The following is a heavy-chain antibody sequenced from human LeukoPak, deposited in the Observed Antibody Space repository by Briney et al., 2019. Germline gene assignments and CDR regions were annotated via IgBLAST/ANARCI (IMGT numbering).Heavy chain of an antibody. CDR2: IYHSGST. D-gene: IGHD2-8*01. CDR3: ARGYCTNGVCYGYYFDY. CDR1: GGSISSSNW. Sequence: SGTLSLTCAVSGGSISSSNWWSWVRQPPGKGLEWIGEIYHSGSTNYNPSLKSRVTISVDTSKNQFSLKLSSVTAADTAVYYCARGYCTNGVCYGYYFDYWGQGTLVTVSS. J-gene: IGHJ4*02. V-gene: IGHV4-4*02.